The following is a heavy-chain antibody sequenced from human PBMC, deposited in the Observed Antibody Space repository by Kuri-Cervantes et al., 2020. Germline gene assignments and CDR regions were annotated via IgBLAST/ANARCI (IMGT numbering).Heavy chain of an antibody. CDR2: IFYSGST. D-gene: IGHD6-19*01. CDR1: GGSFSGYY. V-gene: IGHV4-34*12. J-gene: IGHJ6*02. Sequence: SETLSLTCAVYGGSFSGYYWSWIRQPPGKGLEWIGYIFYSGSTNYNPSLKSRVTISVDTSKNQFSLKLSSVTAANTAVYYCASWLDSYYYYGMDVWGQGTTVTVSS. CDR3: ASWLDSYYYYGMDV.